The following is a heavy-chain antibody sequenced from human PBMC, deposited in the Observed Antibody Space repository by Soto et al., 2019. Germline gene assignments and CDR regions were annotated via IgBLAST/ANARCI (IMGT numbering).Heavy chain of an antibody. V-gene: IGHV4-39*01. CDR1: GGSISSSSYY. Sequence: SETLSLTCTVSGGSISSSSYYWGWIRQPPGKGLEWIGNIYYSGSTYYSPSLQSRVTISVDTSKNQFSLKLNSVNAADTAVYNCARGHGGITASGAPGHFDYWGQGTLVTVSS. CDR3: ARGHGGITASGAPGHFDY. J-gene: IGHJ4*02. CDR2: IYYSGST. D-gene: IGHD3-3*01.